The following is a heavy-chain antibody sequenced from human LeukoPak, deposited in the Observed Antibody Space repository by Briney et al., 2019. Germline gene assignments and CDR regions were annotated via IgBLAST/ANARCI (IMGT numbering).Heavy chain of an antibody. Sequence: ASVKVSCKASGRTFTSYYLHWVRQAPGQGLEWMGIINPSGGSTSYAQKFQGRVTMTRDTSTSTVYMELSSLRSEDTAVYYCARTGSYYYFDYWGQGTLVTVSS. V-gene: IGHV1-46*01. CDR1: GRTFTSYY. J-gene: IGHJ4*02. CDR2: INPSGGST. D-gene: IGHD1-26*01. CDR3: ARTGSYYYFDY.